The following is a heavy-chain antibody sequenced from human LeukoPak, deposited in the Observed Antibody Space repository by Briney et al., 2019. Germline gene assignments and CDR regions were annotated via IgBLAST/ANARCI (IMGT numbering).Heavy chain of an antibody. CDR3: YSATPDY. Sequence: GGSLRLSCAASGFSISGYWMSWVRQAPGKGLEWVANIKQDGSEKNYVGSVKGRFTISRANAKNSLYLEMDSLRAEDTAVYYCYSATPDYWGQGTLVTVSS. CDR1: GFSISGYW. D-gene: IGHD2-15*01. V-gene: IGHV3-7*01. J-gene: IGHJ4*02. CDR2: IKQDGSEK.